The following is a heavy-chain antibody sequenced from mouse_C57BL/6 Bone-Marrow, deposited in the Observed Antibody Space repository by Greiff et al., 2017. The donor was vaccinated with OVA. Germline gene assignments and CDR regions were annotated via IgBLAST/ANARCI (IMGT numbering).Heavy chain of an antibody. J-gene: IGHJ3*01. CDR2: IYPGSGNT. CDR3: ARSSSYPFAY. CDR1: GYSFTSDY. D-gene: IGHD1-1*01. Sequence: QVQLQQPGAELVMPGASVKISCTASGYSFTSDYIHWVKQMPGQGIEWIGWIYPGSGNTKYNEKFKGQATLTADTSSSTAYMQLSSLTSEDSAVYYCARSSSYPFAYWGQGTLVTVSA. V-gene: IGHV1-66*01.